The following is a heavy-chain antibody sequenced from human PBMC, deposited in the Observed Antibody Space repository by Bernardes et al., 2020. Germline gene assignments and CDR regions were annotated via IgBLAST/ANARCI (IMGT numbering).Heavy chain of an antibody. CDR1: GGSFSGDY. V-gene: IGHV4-34*01. J-gene: IGHJ4*02. CDR3: ARDAELIY. CDR2: INHSGST. D-gene: IGHD1-1*01. Sequence: SNTLQVTCAFYGGSFSGDYWSWIPQRPGKGLEWIGEINHSGSTNYNPSLKSRVTISVDTSKNQFSLKLSSVTAADTAVYYCARDAELIYWGQGTLVTVSS.